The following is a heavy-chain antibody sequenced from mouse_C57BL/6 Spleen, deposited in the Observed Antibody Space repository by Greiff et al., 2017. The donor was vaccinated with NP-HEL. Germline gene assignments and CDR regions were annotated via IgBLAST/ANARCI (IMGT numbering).Heavy chain of an antibody. CDR2: IDPETGGT. V-gene: IGHV1-15*01. CDR1: GYTFTDYE. D-gene: IGHD3-2*02. CDR3: TIGGLRLFAY. Sequence: VQLQQSGAELVRPGASVTLSCKASGYTFTDYEMHWVKQTPVHGLEWIGAIDPETGGTAYNQKFKGKAILTADKSSSTAYMELRSLTSEDSAVYYCTIGGLRLFAYWGQGTLVTVSA. J-gene: IGHJ3*01.